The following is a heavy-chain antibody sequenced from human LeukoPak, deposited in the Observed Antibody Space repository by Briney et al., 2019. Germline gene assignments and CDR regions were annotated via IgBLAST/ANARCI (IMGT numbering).Heavy chain of an antibody. V-gene: IGHV1-2*02. Sequence: GASVKVPCKASGYTFTGYYMHWVRQAPGQGLEWMGWIDPNSGGTNYAQKFQGRVTMTRDTSISTAYMELSRLRSDDTAVYYCARGHCSGTSCYANGYYYGMDVWGQGTTVTVSS. CDR1: GYTFTGYY. CDR3: ARGHCSGTSCYANGYYYGMDV. J-gene: IGHJ6*02. CDR2: IDPNSGGT. D-gene: IGHD2-2*01.